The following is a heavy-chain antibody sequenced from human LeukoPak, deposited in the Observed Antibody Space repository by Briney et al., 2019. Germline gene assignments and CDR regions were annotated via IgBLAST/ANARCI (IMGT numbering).Heavy chain of an antibody. CDR3: ASAPYYDFWSGYYTNWYFDL. CDR2: IYYSGST. CDR1: GGSFSGYY. D-gene: IGHD3-3*01. V-gene: IGHV4-59*01. J-gene: IGHJ2*01. Sequence: NPSETLSLTCAVYGGSFSGYYWSWIRQPPGKGLEWIGYIYYSGSTNYNPSLKSRVTISVDTSKNQFSLKLSSVTAADTAVYYCASAPYYDFWSGYYTNWYFDLWGRGTLVTVSS.